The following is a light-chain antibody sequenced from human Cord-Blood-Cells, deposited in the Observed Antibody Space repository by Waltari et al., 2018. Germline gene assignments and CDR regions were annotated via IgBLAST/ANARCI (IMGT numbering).Light chain of an antibody. CDR2: DVS. V-gene: IGLV2-11*01. Sequence: QCAMTHPRPESGSPGLSVTPPCTGTSRDVSGCNYVPCYQQHQGKSPKLMIYDVSKRPSGVPDRFSGSKSGNTASLTISGLQAEDEADYYCCSYAGSYTFVFGTGTKVTVL. CDR1: SRDVSGCNY. CDR3: CSYAGSYTFV. J-gene: IGLJ1*01.